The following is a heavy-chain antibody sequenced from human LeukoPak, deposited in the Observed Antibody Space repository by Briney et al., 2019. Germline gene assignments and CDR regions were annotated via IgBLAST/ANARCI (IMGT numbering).Heavy chain of an antibody. D-gene: IGHD3-22*01. Sequence: GGSLRLSCAASGFTFSSYWMHWVRQPPGKGLVWVSRINSDESSTNYADSVKGRFTISRDNAKNSLYLQMNSLRAEDTAVYYCAREAYYYDSSGYYILDYWGQGTLVTVSS. J-gene: IGHJ4*02. V-gene: IGHV3-74*01. CDR1: GFTFSSYW. CDR2: INSDESST. CDR3: AREAYYYDSSGYYILDY.